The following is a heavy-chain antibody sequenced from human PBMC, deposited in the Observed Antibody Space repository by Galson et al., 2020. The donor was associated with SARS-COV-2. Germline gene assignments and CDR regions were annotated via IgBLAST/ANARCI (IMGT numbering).Heavy chain of an antibody. D-gene: IGHD3-10*01. CDR2: IDDAGTRT. Sequence: GESLKISCRAYGLTFNIFWMSWVQQSPGKGLEWVANIDDAGTRTYYVDSVRGRFTISRDNAKNSLYLEMNNLRVDDSAVYYCGTAGDYWGQGTLVTVSS. CDR1: GLTFNIFW. V-gene: IGHV3-7*05. CDR3: GTAGDY. J-gene: IGHJ4*02.